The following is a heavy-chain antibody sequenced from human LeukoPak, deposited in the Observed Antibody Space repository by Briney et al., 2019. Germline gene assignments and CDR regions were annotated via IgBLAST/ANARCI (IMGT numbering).Heavy chain of an antibody. J-gene: IGHJ6*02. V-gene: IGHV4-30-2*01. CDR2: IYHSGST. CDR1: GGSISSGGYS. Sequence: PSETLSLTCAVSGGSISSGGYSWSWIRQPPGKVLEWIGYIYHSGSTYYNPSLKSRVTISVDRSKNQFSLKLSSVTAADTAVYYCARVLTGYCSGSNCYSPMDVWGQGTTVTVSS. CDR3: ARVLTGYCSGSNCYSPMDV. D-gene: IGHD2-15*01.